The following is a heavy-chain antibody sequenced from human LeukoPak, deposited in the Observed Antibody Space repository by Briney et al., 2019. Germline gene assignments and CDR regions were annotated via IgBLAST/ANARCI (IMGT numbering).Heavy chain of an antibody. J-gene: IGHJ4*02. V-gene: IGHV4-4*09. D-gene: IGHD4-23*01. CDR2: LYTSGST. Sequence: KPSETLSLLCSVSGVPLSFHLWMWLPEPPGRALEDIVHLYTSGSTNYNPSLKSRVTISVDTSKNQFSLRLSSVTAADTAVYYCARYGYGGNSVGYYFDYWGQGTLVTVSS. CDR3: ARYGYGGNSVGYYFDY. CDR1: GVPLSFHL.